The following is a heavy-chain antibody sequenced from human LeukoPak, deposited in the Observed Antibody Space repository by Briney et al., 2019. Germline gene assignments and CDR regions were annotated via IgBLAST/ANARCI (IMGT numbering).Heavy chain of an antibody. CDR3: ASLASVAVEKPFDY. CDR2: IYYSGST. Sequence: SETLSLTRTVSGGSISSSSYYWGWIRQPPGKGLEWIGSIYYSGSTYYNPSLKSRVTISVDTSKNQFSLKLTSVTAADTAVYYCASLASVAVEKPFDYWGQGTLVTVSS. J-gene: IGHJ4*02. D-gene: IGHD2-15*01. CDR1: GGSISSSSYY. V-gene: IGHV4-39*01.